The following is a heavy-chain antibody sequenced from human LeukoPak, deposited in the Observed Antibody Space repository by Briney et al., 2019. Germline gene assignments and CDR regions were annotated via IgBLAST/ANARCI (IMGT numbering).Heavy chain of an antibody. J-gene: IGHJ4*02. Sequence: GGSLRLSCAASGFTFSSYWMTLVRQAPGKGLEWVANINQDGIEKYYVDSVKGRFTLSRDNAKNSLYLQMNSLRAEDTAVYYCSCSNTNYWGQGTLVIVSS. CDR1: GFTFSSYW. CDR3: SCSNTNY. CDR2: INQDGIEK. D-gene: IGHD2-2*01. V-gene: IGHV3-7*01.